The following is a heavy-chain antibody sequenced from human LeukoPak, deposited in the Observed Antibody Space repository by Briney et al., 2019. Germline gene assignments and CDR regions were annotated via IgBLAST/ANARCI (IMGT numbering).Heavy chain of an antibody. CDR2: IGTAGDT. J-gene: IGHJ6*02. CDR1: GFTFDDYT. Sequence: PGGSLRLSCAASGFTFDDYTMHWVRQATGKGLEWVSAIGTAGDTYYPGSVKGRFTISRENAKNSLYLQMNSLRAGDTAVYYCARDHGGFSNYGSYYYYYGMDVWGQGTTVTVSS. CDR3: ARDHGGFSNYGSYYYYYGMDV. D-gene: IGHD4-4*01. V-gene: IGHV3-13*01.